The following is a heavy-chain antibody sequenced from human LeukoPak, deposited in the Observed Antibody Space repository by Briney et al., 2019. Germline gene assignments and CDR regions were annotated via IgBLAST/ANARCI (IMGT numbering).Heavy chain of an antibody. V-gene: IGHV3-73*01. J-gene: IGHJ4*02. CDR2: IRTKLRNYAT. Sequence: GGSLRLSCATSGFIFSGSDIHWVRQASGRGLEWVGRIRTKLRNYATAYAASVKGRFTISRDDSGDKAYLQMNSLKTEDTAVYYCTTYISGHYWGQGTLVTVYS. CDR3: TTYISGHY. D-gene: IGHD1-20*01. CDR1: GFIFSGSD.